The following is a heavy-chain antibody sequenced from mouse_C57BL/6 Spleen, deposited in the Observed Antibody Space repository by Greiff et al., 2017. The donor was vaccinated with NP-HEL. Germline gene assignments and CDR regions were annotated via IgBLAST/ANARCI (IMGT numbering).Heavy chain of an antibody. J-gene: IGHJ3*01. CDR3: ARDQGYGSSYTFAY. D-gene: IGHD1-1*01. V-gene: IGHV5-4*01. CDR2: ISDGGSYT. Sequence: EVNVVESGGGLVKPGGSLKLSCAASGFTFSSYAMSWVRQTPEKRLEWVATISDGGSYTYYPDNVKGRFTISRDNAKNNLYLQMSHLKSEDTAMYYCARDQGYGSSYTFAYWGQGTLVTVSA. CDR1: GFTFSSYA.